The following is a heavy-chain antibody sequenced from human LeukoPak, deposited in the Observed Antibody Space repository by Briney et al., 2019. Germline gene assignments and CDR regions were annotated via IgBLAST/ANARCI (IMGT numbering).Heavy chain of an antibody. CDR2: IFPGDSDT. Sequence: GESLKISCRGSGYSFNSYWIAWVRQMPGKGLEWMGFIFPGDSDTRYTPSFQGHVSFSVDKSMETAYMQFNSLKSSDTAMYYCARRPDTGAAADYTLDIWGQGTLVTVSS. D-gene: IGHD6-13*01. V-gene: IGHV5-51*01. CDR1: GYSFNSYW. J-gene: IGHJ4*02. CDR3: ARRPDTGAAADYTLDI.